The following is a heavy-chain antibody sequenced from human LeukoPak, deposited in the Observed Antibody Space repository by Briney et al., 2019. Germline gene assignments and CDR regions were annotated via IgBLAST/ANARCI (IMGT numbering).Heavy chain of an antibody. D-gene: IGHD6-19*01. V-gene: IGHV3-74*01. CDR2: INSDGSST. J-gene: IGHJ4*02. CDR3: AGGWYKVY. CDR1: GVTFSSIW. Sequence: GGSLRLSCAASGVTFSSIWMHWVRHAPGKGLVWVSRINSDGSSTSYADSVKGGFTISRDNAKNTLYLQMNSLRAEDTAVYYCAGGWYKVYWGQGTLVTVSS.